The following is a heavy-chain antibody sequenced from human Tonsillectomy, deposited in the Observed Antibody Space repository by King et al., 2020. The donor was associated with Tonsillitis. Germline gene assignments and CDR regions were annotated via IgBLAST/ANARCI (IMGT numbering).Heavy chain of an antibody. V-gene: IGHV3-11*01. CDR1: GFTFSDYY. D-gene: IGHD3-22*01. CDR3: ARDSRSGVNYYDSSGYRCFQH. CDR2: ISSSGSTI. J-gene: IGHJ1*01. Sequence: VQLVESGGGLVKPGGSLRLSCAASGFTFSDYYMSWIRQAPGKGLEWVSYISSSGSTIYYADSVKGRFTISRDNAKNSLYLQMNSLRAEDTAVYYCARDSRSGVNYYDSSGYRCFQHWGQGTLVTVSS.